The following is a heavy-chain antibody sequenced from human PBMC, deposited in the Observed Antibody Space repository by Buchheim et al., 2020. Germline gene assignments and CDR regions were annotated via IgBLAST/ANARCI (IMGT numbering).Heavy chain of an antibody. CDR1: GFTFSSYA. Sequence: EVQLVESGGDLVQPGGSLRLSCAASGFTFSSYAMHWVRQTAGKGLEWVSTIGTLGDTYYPDSVKGRFTISRENANNSLHLQMNSLRAGDTAVYYCTRTGAQYKYYGMDVWGQGTT. V-gene: IGHV3-13*01. CDR2: IGTLGDT. CDR3: TRTGAQYKYYGMDV. D-gene: IGHD1-14*01. J-gene: IGHJ6*02.